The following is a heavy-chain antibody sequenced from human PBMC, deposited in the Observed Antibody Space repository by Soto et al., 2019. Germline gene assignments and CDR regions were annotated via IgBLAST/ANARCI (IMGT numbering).Heavy chain of an antibody. CDR2: IIPILGIA. Sequence: SVKVSCKASGGTFSSYTISWVRQAPGQGLEWMGRIIPILGIANYAQKFQGRVTITADKSTSTAYMELSSLRSEDTAVYYCARGVRNSVSDYYYYYYMDVWGKGTTVTVSS. CDR3: ARGVRNSVSDYYYYYYMDV. CDR1: GGTFSSYT. J-gene: IGHJ6*03. D-gene: IGHD6-13*01. V-gene: IGHV1-69*02.